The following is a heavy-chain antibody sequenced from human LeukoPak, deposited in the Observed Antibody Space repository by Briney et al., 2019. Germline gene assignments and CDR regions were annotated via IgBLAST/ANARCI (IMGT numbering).Heavy chain of an antibody. CDR1: GFTVSSNY. CDR3: ARDRIQLWHAFFDY. J-gene: IGHJ4*02. D-gene: IGHD5-18*01. CDR2: IYSGGST. V-gene: IGHV3-53*01. Sequence: EGSLRLSCAASGFTVSSNYMSWVRQAPGKGLEWVSVIYSGGSTYYADSVKGRFTISRDNSKNTLYLQMNSLRAEDTAVYYCARDRIQLWHAFFDYWGQGTLVTASS.